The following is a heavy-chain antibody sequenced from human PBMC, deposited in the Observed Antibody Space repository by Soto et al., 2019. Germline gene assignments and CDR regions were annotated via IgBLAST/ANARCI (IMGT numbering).Heavy chain of an antibody. Sequence: GGSLRLSCAASGFTFDDYAMHWVRQAPGKGLEWVSGISWNSGSIGYADSVKGRFTISRDNAKNSLYLQMNSLRAEDTALYYCAKDISGSGSSTFDPWGQGTLVTVSS. CDR3: AKDISGSGSSTFDP. CDR2: ISWNSGSI. J-gene: IGHJ5*02. V-gene: IGHV3-9*01. D-gene: IGHD3-10*01. CDR1: GFTFDDYA.